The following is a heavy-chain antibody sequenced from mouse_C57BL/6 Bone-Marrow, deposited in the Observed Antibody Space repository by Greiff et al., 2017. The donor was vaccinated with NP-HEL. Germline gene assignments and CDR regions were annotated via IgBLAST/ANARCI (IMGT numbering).Heavy chain of an antibody. Sequence: EVKLVESGGGLVQPKGSLKLSCAASGFSFNTYAMNWVRQAPGKGLEWVARIRSKSNNYATYYADSVKDRFTISRDDSESMLYLQMNNLKTEDTAMYYCVREGLVGYFDVWGTGTTVTVSS. CDR1: GFSFNTYA. V-gene: IGHV10-1*01. CDR2: IRSKSNNYAT. J-gene: IGHJ1*03. CDR3: VREGLVGYFDV. D-gene: IGHD3-1*01.